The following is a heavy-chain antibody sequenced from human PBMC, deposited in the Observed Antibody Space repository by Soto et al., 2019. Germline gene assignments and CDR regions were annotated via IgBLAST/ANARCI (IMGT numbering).Heavy chain of an antibody. CDR1: GFAFSTYA. Sequence: EVQLLESGGGLVQPGGSLRLSCAASGFAFSTYAMNWVRQAPGKGLEWVSAISGSGTRTYYSDSVKGRFTISRDNSKNTLFLQMSRLIGEDTAVYYCAKDMLLSFDYYYYGMDVWGQGTTVTVSS. CDR2: ISGSGTRT. J-gene: IGHJ6*02. D-gene: IGHD2-8*01. V-gene: IGHV3-23*01. CDR3: AKDMLLSFDYYYYGMDV.